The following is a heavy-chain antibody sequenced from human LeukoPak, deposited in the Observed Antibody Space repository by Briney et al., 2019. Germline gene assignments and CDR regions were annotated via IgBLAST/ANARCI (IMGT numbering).Heavy chain of an antibody. J-gene: IGHJ1*01. Sequence: PGGSLRLSCAASGFTFSSYAVSCVRHAPGEGREWVSAIIGSGGSTYYADPVKGRFTISRDNPKNTLYLKMNSLRAEDTAVYYCAKVRDGGNSLFPIYFQHWGQGTLVTVSS. CDR2: IIGSGGST. CDR3: AKVRDGGNSLFPIYFQH. V-gene: IGHV3-23*01. D-gene: IGHD4-23*01. CDR1: GFTFSSYA.